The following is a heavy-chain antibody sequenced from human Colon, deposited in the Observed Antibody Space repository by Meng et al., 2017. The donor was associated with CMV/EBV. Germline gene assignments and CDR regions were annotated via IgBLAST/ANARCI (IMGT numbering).Heavy chain of an antibody. D-gene: IGHD2-8*01. CDR1: GFIFSSYG. Sequence: GESLKISCAASGFIFSSYGMYWVRQAPGKGLEWVASIGPDGGENYFVNSLKGRFSISRDNAKNSLYLQMSSLRADDTALYYCVRDWGTDTRCSNDCLSHWGQGTLVTVSS. CDR2: IGPDGGEN. V-gene: IGHV3-7*01. J-gene: IGHJ4*02. CDR3: VRDWGTDTRCSNDCLSH.